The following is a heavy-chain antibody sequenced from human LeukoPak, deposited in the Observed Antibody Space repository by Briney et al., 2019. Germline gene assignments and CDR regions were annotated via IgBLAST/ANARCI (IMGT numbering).Heavy chain of an antibody. J-gene: IGHJ3*02. CDR2: INPNSGGT. CDR3: ARGFRWEPLSGGGAFDI. Sequence: ASVKVSCKASGYTFTGYYTHWVRQAPGQGLEWMGWINPNSGGTNYAQKFQGRVTMTRDTSISTAYMELSRLRSDDTAVYYCARGFRWEPLSGGGAFDIWGQGTMVTVSS. V-gene: IGHV1-2*02. D-gene: IGHD1-26*01. CDR1: GYTFTGYY.